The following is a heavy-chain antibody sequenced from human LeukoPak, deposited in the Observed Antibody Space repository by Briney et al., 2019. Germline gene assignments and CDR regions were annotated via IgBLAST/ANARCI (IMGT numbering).Heavy chain of an antibody. J-gene: IGHJ5*01. CDR3: ARGGVSGTTLVSWFDS. CDR1: GGTFSSYA. V-gene: IGHV1-69*05. CDR2: IISIGSTA. Sequence: GASVKVSCKASGGTFSSYAISWVRQAPGQGLEWMGGIISIGSTANYAQKFQGRVTMTMDEYTITASMELSSLTSEDTAVYYCARGGVSGTTLVSWFDSWGQGTLVTVSS. D-gene: IGHD1/OR15-1a*01.